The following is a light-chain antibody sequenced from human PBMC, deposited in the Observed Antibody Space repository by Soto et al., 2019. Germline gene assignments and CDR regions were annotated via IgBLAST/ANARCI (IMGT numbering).Light chain of an antibody. Sequence: DIQMTQSPSTLSASVGDRVTINCRASQSIRSWLSWYQQKPGKAPKLLIYKASSLESGVPSRFSGSGSGTEFTLTISSLLPDDFANYYCQQYNSYSPPWTFGQGTKLEIK. CDR1: QSIRSW. CDR2: KAS. J-gene: IGKJ1*01. V-gene: IGKV1-5*03. CDR3: QQYNSYSPPWT.